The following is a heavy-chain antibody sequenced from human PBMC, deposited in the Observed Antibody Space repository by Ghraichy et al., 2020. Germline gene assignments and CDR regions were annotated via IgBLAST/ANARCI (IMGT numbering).Heavy chain of an antibody. CDR3: ARVGPMYSSGWYAY. CDR2: INHSGST. CDR1: GGSFSGYY. Sequence: SETLSLTCAVYGGSFSGYYWSWIRQPPGKGLEWIGEINHSGSTNYNPSLKSRVTISVDTSKNQFSLKLSSVTAADTAVYYCARVGPMYSSGWYAYWGQGTLVTVSS. V-gene: IGHV4-34*01. D-gene: IGHD6-19*01. J-gene: IGHJ4*02.